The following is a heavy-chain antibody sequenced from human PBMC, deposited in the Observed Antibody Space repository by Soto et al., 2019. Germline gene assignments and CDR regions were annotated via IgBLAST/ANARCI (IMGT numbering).Heavy chain of an antibody. CDR1: GVSLTSYY. CDR2: IFYNGTT. J-gene: IGHJ4*02. Sequence: QVQLQESGPGLVKPSETLSLTCSVSGVSLTSYYWSWIRQTPGKTLEWIGCIFYNGTTTYNPSLKGRVPITPDISKNPFALKPNSGTGEDTALLYFARGKGTHRYWGQGTLVTVSS. V-gene: IGHV4-59*01. D-gene: IGHD3-10*01. CDR3: ARGKGTHRY.